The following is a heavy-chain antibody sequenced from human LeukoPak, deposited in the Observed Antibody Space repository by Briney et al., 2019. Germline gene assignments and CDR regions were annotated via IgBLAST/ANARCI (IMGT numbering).Heavy chain of an antibody. CDR1: GYTFTSYY. CDR2: INPSGGST. J-gene: IGHJ6*02. V-gene: IGHV1-46*01. CDR3: ARDLITMVRGVRYYYGMDV. Sequence: ASVKVSCKASGYTFTSYYMHWVRQAPGQGLEWMGIINPSGGSTSYAQKFQGRVTMTRDTSTSTVYMELSSLRSEDTAVYYCARDLITMVRGVRYYYGMDVWGQGTTVTVPS. D-gene: IGHD3-10*01.